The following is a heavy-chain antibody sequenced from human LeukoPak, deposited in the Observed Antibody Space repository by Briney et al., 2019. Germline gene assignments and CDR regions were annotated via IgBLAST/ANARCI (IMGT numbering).Heavy chain of an antibody. CDR3: ARPGITYGSGSGVDY. J-gene: IGHJ4*02. Sequence: SETLSLTCSVSGGSISSSYWSWIRQSAGKGLEWIGRIYSSGSTNYNPSLESRVTMSVDTSKKQFSLKLSSVTAADTAVYYCARPGITYGSGSGVDYWGQGTLVTVSS. D-gene: IGHD3-10*01. V-gene: IGHV4-4*07. CDR2: IYSSGST. CDR1: GGSISSSY.